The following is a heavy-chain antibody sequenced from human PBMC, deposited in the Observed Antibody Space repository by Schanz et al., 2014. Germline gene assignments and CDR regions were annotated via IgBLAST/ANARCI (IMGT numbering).Heavy chain of an antibody. J-gene: IGHJ4*01. D-gene: IGHD6-13*01. CDR3: AREQIMAAAGLVDY. V-gene: IGHV3-21*04. Sequence: EGQLVESGGGLVKPGGSLRLSCAASGFTFSSYSMNWVRQAPGKGLEWVSSISSSSSYIYYADSVKGRFTMSRDNSKNTLYLQMNSLRAEDTAVYYCAREQIMAAAGLVDYWGHGTLVTVSS. CDR1: GFTFSSYS. CDR2: ISSSSSYI.